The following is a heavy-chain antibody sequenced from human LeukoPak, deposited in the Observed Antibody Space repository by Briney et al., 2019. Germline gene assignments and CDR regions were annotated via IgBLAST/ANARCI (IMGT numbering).Heavy chain of an antibody. Sequence: SETLSLTCTVSGGSISSSSYYWGWLRQPPGKGLEWIGSIYYSGSTYYNPSLKSRVTISVDTSKNQFSLKLSSVTAADTAVYYCARVDSNYGSRYYYYYMDVWGKGTTVTVSS. V-gene: IGHV4-39*07. CDR2: IYYSGST. D-gene: IGHD4-11*01. J-gene: IGHJ6*03. CDR3: ARVDSNYGSRYYYYYMDV. CDR1: GGSISSSSYY.